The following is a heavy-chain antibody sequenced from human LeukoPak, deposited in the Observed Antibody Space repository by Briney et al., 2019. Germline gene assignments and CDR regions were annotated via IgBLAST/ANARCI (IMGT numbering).Heavy chain of an antibody. Sequence: SETLSLTCTVSGGSISSSSYYWGWIRQPPGKGLEWIGSIYYSGSTYYNPSLKSRVTISVDTSKNQFSLKLSSVTAADTAVYYCARYSLYCSSTSCSHDALDIWGQGTMVTVSS. CDR3: ARYSLYCSSTSCSHDALDI. D-gene: IGHD2-2*01. J-gene: IGHJ3*02. CDR2: IYYSGST. V-gene: IGHV4-39*07. CDR1: GGSISSSSYY.